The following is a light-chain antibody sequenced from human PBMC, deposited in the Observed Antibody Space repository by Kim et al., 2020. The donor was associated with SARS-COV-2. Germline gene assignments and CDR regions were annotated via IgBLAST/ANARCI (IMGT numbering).Light chain of an antibody. CDR1: NIGSKS. J-gene: IGLJ3*02. CDR3: QVWDSSSDHPV. V-gene: IGLV3-21*04. Sequence: PGKTARITCGGNNIGSKSGHWYQQKPGQAPVLVIYYDSDRPSEITERFSGSNSGNTATLTISRVEAGDEADYYCQVWDSSSDHPVFGGGTKLTVL. CDR2: YDS.